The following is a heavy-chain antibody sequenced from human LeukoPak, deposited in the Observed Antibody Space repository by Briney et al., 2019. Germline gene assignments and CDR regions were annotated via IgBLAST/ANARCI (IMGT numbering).Heavy chain of an antibody. Sequence: SQTLSLTCTVSGGSISSGSYYWSWIRQPPGKGLEWIGYIYYSGSTNYNPSLKSRVTISVDTSKNQFSLKLSSVTAADTAVYYCASGNYGNDYWGQGTLVTVSS. CDR3: ASGNYGNDY. CDR2: IYYSGST. D-gene: IGHD4-17*01. CDR1: GGSISSGSYY. V-gene: IGHV4-61*01. J-gene: IGHJ4*02.